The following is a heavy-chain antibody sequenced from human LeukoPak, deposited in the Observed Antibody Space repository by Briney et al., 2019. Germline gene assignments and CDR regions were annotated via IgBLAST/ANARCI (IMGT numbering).Heavy chain of an antibody. Sequence: ASVKVSCKASGYTFTGYYIHWVRQAPGQGLEWMGRVDPNSGAADGAQKFQGGVTMARDTSISTAYLELSSLRSDDTAVYYCARGKRVYESSGYSTFGYWGQGTLVTVSS. V-gene: IGHV1-2*06. J-gene: IGHJ4*02. CDR2: VDPNSGAA. CDR3: ARGKRVYESSGYSTFGY. CDR1: GYTFTGYY. D-gene: IGHD3-22*01.